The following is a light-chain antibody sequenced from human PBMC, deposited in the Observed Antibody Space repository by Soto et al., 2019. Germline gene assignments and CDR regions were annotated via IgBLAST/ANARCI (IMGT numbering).Light chain of an antibody. J-gene: IGKJ1*01. CDR2: GAS. CDR1: QSVSSRF. CDR3: QRYDSSRT. V-gene: IGKV3-20*01. Sequence: EIVLTQSPGTLSLSPGERATLSCRASQSVSSRFLAWYQQKPGQPPRVLIYGASSRATGIPDRFSGSASGTVFTLIISRLEPEDFAMYYCQRYDSSRTFGQGTKVEMK.